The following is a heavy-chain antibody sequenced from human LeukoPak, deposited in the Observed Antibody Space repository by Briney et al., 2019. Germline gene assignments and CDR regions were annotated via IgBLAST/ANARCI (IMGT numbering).Heavy chain of an antibody. Sequence: SETLSLTCAVYGGSFSGYSWSWIRQPPGKGLEWIGEINHSGSTNYNPSLKSRVTISVDTSKNQFSLKLSSVTAADTAVYYCARGPGIFRARFDPWGQGTLVTVSS. V-gene: IGHV4-34*01. J-gene: IGHJ5*02. CDR2: INHSGST. CDR1: GGSFSGYS. D-gene: IGHD3-3*01. CDR3: ARGPGIFRARFDP.